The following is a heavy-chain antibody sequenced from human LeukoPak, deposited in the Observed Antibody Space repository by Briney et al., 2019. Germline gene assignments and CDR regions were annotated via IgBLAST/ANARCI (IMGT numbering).Heavy chain of an antibody. V-gene: IGHV4-34*01. CDR1: GGSFSGYY. CDR2: INHSGST. CDR3: ARARSRVIVN. Sequence: SETLSLTCAVYGGSFSGYYCSWIRQPPGKGLEWIGEINHSGSTNYNPSLKSRVTISVDTSKNQFTLKLSSVTAADTAVYYCARARSRVIVNWGQGTLVTVSS. J-gene: IGHJ4*02. D-gene: IGHD3-10*01.